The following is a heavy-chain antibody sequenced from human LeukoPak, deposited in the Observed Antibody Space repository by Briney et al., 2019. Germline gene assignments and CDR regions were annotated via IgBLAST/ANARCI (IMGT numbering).Heavy chain of an antibody. CDR2: IYYSGST. D-gene: IGHD3-22*01. CDR3: ARSDYYDSSGLDY. Sequence: SETLSLTCTISGGSISSYYWSWIRQPPGKGLEWIGYIYYSGSTNYNPSLKSRVTISVDTSKNQFSLKLSSVTAADTAVYYCARSDYYDSSGLDYWGQGTLVTVSS. V-gene: IGHV4-59*01. CDR1: GGSISSYY. J-gene: IGHJ4*02.